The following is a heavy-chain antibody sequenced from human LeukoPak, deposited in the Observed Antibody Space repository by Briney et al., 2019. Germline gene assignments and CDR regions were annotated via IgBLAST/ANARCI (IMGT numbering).Heavy chain of an antibody. V-gene: IGHV1-69*06. Sequence: ASVKVSCKASGGTFISYAISWVRQAPGQGLEWMGGIIPIFGTANYAQKFQGRVTITADKSTSTAYMELSSLRSEDTAVYYCARDSSSSLDAFDIWGQGTMVTVSS. CDR2: IIPIFGTA. J-gene: IGHJ3*02. D-gene: IGHD6-6*01. CDR1: GGTFISYA. CDR3: ARDSSSSLDAFDI.